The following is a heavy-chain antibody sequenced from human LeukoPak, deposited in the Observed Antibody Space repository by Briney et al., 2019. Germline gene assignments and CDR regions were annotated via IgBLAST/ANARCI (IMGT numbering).Heavy chain of an antibody. CDR1: GLDLSDYY. D-gene: IGHD2-8*01. J-gene: IGHJ6*02. Sequence: GGSLRLSCAASGLDLSDYYMSWIRQAPGKGMEWVSYISSSGSTIYYADSVKGRFTISRDNAKNSLYLQMNSLRAEDTAVYYCARTPVSDYYYYGMDVWGQGTTVTVSS. V-gene: IGHV3-11*01. CDR3: ARTPVSDYYYYGMDV. CDR2: ISSSGSTI.